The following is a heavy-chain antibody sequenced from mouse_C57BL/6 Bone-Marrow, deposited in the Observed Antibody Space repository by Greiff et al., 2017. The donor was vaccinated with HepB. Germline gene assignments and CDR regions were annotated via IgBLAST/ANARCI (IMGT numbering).Heavy chain of an antibody. CDR1: GYTFTDYE. CDR2: IDPETGGT. J-gene: IGHJ2*01. Sequence: LVESGAELVRPGASVTLSCKASGYTFTDYEMHWVKQTPVHGLEWIGAIDPETGGTAYNQKFKGKAILTADKSSSTAYMELRSLTSEDSAVYYCTRRNYEDYWGQGTTLTVSS. V-gene: IGHV1-15*01. CDR3: TRRNYEDY. D-gene: IGHD2-4*01.